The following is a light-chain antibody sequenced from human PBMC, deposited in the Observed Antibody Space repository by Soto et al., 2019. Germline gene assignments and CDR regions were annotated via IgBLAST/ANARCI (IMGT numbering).Light chain of an antibody. CDR1: QTISTW. Sequence: DIQMTQSPSTLSASVGDRVTITCRTRQTISTWLAWYQHKPGKAPKVLIYNALTSESGVPARFSGSASGTEFTRAISSLQPDDFATYCCQQYINWRLTVGGGTIVEI. V-gene: IGKV1-5*01. CDR3: QQYINWRLT. J-gene: IGKJ4*01. CDR2: NAL.